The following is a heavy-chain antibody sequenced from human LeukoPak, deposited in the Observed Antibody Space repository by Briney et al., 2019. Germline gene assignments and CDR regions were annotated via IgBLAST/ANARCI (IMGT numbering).Heavy chain of an antibody. CDR3: ASQGHHGKIVGTTLSYFYMDV. D-gene: IGHD1-26*01. CDR1: GGSFSGYY. J-gene: IGHJ6*03. V-gene: IGHV4-34*01. CDR2: INHSGST. Sequence: SETLSLTCAVSGGSFSGYYWSWIRQPPAKGLEWSGEINHSGSTNYNPSLKSRVTISVDTSKNQFSLKLSSVTAADTAFYYCASQGHHGKIVGTTLSYFYMDVWGKGTTVTVSS.